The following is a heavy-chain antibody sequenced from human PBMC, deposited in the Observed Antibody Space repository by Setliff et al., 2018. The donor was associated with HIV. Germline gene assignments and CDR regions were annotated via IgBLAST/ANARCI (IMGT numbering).Heavy chain of an antibody. D-gene: IGHD3-3*02. Sequence: GASVKVSCKASGHTFSNYDVIWVRRATGQGLEWMGWMNPNSGDTGYAQKFQGRVIMTRDTSISTAYMELSSLTSVDTATYYCARILQDPFSHFYYYFYMDVWGKGTTVTVSS. CDR3: ARILQDPFSHFYYYFYMDV. CDR1: GHTFSNYD. CDR2: MNPNSGDT. J-gene: IGHJ6*03. V-gene: IGHV1-8*01.